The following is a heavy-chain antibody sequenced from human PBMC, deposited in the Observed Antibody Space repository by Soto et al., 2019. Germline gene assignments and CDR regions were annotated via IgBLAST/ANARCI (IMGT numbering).Heavy chain of an antibody. D-gene: IGHD3-3*01. J-gene: IGHJ3*02. CDR2: INHSGST. V-gene: IGHV4-34*01. CDR1: GGSFSGYY. Sequence: SETLSLTCAVYGGSFSGYYWSWIRQPPGKGLEWIGEINHSGSTNYNPSLKGRVTISVDTSKNQFSLKLSSVTAADTAVYYCARAKYYDFWSGYYRDAFDIWGQGTMVTVSS. CDR3: ARAKYYDFWSGYYRDAFDI.